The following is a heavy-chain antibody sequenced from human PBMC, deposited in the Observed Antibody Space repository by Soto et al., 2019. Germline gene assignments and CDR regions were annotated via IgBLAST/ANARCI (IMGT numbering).Heavy chain of an antibody. CDR2: INPNSGGT. J-gene: IGHJ4*02. V-gene: IGHV1-2*02. CDR1: GYTFTGYY. CDR3: ARESLYSYGSYDFDY. Sequence: QVQLVQSGAEVKKPGASVKVSCKASGYTFTGYYMHWVRQAPGQGLEWMGWINPNSGGTNYAQKFQGRVTMTRDTSISTAYMELSRLRSDDTAVYYCARESLYSYGSYDFDYWGQGTLVTVSS. D-gene: IGHD5-18*01.